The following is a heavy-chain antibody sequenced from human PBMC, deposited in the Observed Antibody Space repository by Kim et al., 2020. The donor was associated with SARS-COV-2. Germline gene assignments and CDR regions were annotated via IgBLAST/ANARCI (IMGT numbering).Heavy chain of an antibody. J-gene: IGHJ4*02. V-gene: IGHV3-23*01. Sequence: ISDSGRNTHYAGPVKGRFTISRDNSMNTLYLQMNSLRAEDTAVYYCDASDFWGQGTLVTVSS. CDR3: DASDF. CDR2: ISDSGRNT.